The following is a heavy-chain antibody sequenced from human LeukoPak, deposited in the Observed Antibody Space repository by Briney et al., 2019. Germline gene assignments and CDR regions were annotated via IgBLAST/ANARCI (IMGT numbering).Heavy chain of an antibody. CDR2: ISAYNGNT. Sequence: AASVKVSCKASGYTFTGYYIHWVRQAPGQGLEWMGWISAYNGNTNYAQKLQGRVTMTTDTSTSTAYMELRSLRSDDTAVYYCARSRSGYSYGYWYYYMDVWGKGTTVTVSS. D-gene: IGHD5-18*01. CDR1: GYTFTGYY. J-gene: IGHJ6*03. CDR3: ARSRSGYSYGYWYYYMDV. V-gene: IGHV1-18*04.